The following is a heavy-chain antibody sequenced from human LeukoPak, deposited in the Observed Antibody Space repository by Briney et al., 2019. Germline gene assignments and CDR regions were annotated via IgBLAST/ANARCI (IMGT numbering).Heavy chain of an antibody. CDR1: GFTFTSSA. CDR3: AATATVPTLQGP. V-gene: IGHV1-58*02. CDR2: IVVGSGNT. Sequence: SVKVSCKASGFTFTSSAMQWVRQAHGQRLEWIGWIVVGSGNTNYAQKFQERVTITRDMSTSTAYMELSSLRSEDTAVYYCAATATVPTLQGPWGQGTLVTVSS. J-gene: IGHJ5*02. D-gene: IGHD4-17*01.